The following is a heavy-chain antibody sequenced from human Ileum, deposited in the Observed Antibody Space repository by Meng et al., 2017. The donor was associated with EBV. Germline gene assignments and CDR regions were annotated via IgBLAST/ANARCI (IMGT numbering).Heavy chain of an antibody. CDR2: IYYSGRT. J-gene: IGHJ5*02. Sequence: QGQAQQPGPGPVKPSQTLSLTCTVSGGSVSSGNNYWIWIRQPPGKGLEWIGYIYYSGRTYYNPSLESRVTMSVDTSKNQFSLNLNSVTAADTAVYYCARVNGDCFSTICYKGWFDPWGQGTLVTVSS. D-gene: IGHD2-2*02. V-gene: IGHV4-30-4*01. CDR1: GGSVSSGNNY. CDR3: ARVNGDCFSTICYKGWFDP.